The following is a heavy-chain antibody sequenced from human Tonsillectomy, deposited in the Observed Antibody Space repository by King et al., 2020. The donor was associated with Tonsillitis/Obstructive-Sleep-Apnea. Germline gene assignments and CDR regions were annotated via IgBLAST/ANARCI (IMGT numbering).Heavy chain of an antibody. CDR2: IYYSGST. CDR1: GGSISSSSYY. V-gene: IGHV4-39*01. J-gene: IGHJ4*02. CDR3: ARGDSYYYFDY. Sequence: QLQESGPGLVKPSETLSLTCTVSGGSISSSSYYWGWIRQPPGKGLEWIGSIYYSGSTYYNPSLKSRVTISVDTSKNQFSLKLSSVTAADTAVYYCARGDSYYYFDYWGQGTLVTVSS. D-gene: IGHD2-21*02.